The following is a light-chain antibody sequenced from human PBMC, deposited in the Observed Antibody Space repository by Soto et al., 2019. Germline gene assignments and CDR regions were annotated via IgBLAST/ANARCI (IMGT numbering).Light chain of an antibody. V-gene: IGLV2-11*01. J-gene: IGLJ3*02. CDR2: DVS. Sequence: QSVLTQPPSASGSPGQSVTISCTGTSSDVGGYNYVSWYQQHPGKAPKVMIYDVSKRPSGVPDRFSGSKSGNTASLTISGLQAEDEADYYCCSYPGSHTWVFGGGTKVTVL. CDR1: SSDVGGYNY. CDR3: CSYPGSHTWV.